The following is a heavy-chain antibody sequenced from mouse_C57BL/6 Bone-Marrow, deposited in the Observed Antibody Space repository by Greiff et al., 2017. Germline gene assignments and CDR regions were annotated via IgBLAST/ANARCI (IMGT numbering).Heavy chain of an antibody. V-gene: IGHV5-6*01. CDR1: GFTFSSYG. Sequence: EVHLVESGGDLVKPGGSLKLSCAASGFTFSSYGMSWVRQTPDKRLEWVATISSGGSYTYYPDSVKGRFTISRDKAKNTLYLQMSSLKSEDTAMYYCAIRLVAYWGQGTLVTVSA. J-gene: IGHJ3*01. CDR2: ISSGGSYT. CDR3: AIRLVAY.